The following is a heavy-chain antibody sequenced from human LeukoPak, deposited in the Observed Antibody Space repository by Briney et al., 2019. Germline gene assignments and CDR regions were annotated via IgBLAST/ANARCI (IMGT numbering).Heavy chain of an antibody. CDR3: AKDPLLEWLPADAFDI. D-gene: IGHD3-3*01. CDR2: ISGSRDNT. CDR1: GFTFSSYA. Sequence: GGSLRLSCAASGFTFSSYAMSWVRQAPGKGLEWVSSISGSRDNTYYADSVKGRFTLSRDNSKNKLYLQMNSLRAEDTAVYYCAKDPLLEWLPADAFDIWGQGTMVTVSS. J-gene: IGHJ3*02. V-gene: IGHV3-23*01.